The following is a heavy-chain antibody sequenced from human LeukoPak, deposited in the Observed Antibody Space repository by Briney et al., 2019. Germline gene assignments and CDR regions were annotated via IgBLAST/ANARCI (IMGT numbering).Heavy chain of an antibody. CDR2: IYYSGST. Sequence: SETLSLTCTVSGGSISSYYWSCVPQPPGKGLEWIGYIYYSGSTNYNPSLKSRVTISVGTSKNQCSLKLSSVTAADTAVYYCARVQVVPAATRDYYYYYGMDVWGQGTTVTVSS. J-gene: IGHJ6*02. D-gene: IGHD2-2*01. CDR3: ARVQVVPAATRDYYYYYGMDV. CDR1: GGSISSYY. V-gene: IGHV4-59*01.